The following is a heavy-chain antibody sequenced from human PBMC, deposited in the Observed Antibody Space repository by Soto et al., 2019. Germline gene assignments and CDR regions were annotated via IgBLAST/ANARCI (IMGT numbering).Heavy chain of an antibody. CDR2: ISSDSRTI. J-gene: IGHJ6*02. V-gene: IGHV3-48*02. D-gene: IGHD3-3*01. Sequence: GGSLRLSCAASGFTFSSYAMSWVRQAPGKGLEWVSFISSDSRTIYYADSVEGRFTVSRDNARNSVSLQMDSLRDEDAAVYYCARIKLVEWFFINVDVYDMDVWGQGTPVTVS. CDR1: GFTFSSYA. CDR3: ARIKLVEWFFINVDVYDMDV.